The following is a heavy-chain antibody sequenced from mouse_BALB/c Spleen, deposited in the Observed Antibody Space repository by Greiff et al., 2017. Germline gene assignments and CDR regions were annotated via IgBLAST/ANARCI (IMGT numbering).Heavy chain of an antibody. CDR2: ISYSGST. CDR1: GYSITSDYA. D-gene: IGHD1-1*01. Sequence: EVKLQESGPGLVKPSQSLSLTCTVTGYSITSDYAWNWIRQFPGNKLEWMGYISYSGSTSYNPSLKSRISITRDTSKNQFFLQLNSVTTEDTATYYCARSPPYYGNAMDYWGQGTSVTVSS. J-gene: IGHJ4*01. CDR3: ARSPPYYGNAMDY. V-gene: IGHV3-2*02.